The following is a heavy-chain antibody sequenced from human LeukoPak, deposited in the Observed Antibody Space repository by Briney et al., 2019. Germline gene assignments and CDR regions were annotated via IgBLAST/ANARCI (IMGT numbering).Heavy chain of an antibody. CDR2: IYYNGST. J-gene: IGHJ5*02. V-gene: IGHV4-30-4*08. Sequence: PSESLSLTCTVSGGSISSGDYDWSWIRQPPGKGLEWIGYIYYNGSTYYNPSLKSRDTISVDTSKNQFSLKLSSVTAADTAVYYCARTSLGGAWFDPWGQGTLVTVSS. CDR3: ARTSLGGAWFDP. CDR1: GGSISSGDYD. D-gene: IGHD3-10*01.